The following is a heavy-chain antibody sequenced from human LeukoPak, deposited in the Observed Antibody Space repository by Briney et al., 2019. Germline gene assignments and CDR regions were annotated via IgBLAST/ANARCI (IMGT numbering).Heavy chain of an antibody. CDR2: ISSSGSI. V-gene: IGHV3-48*02. J-gene: IGHJ4*02. CDR3: ARRFDS. CDR1: GFTFSSYG. Sequence: GGSLRLSCVASGFTFSSYGMNWVRQAPGKGLEWVSYISSSGSIYYADSVKGRFTISRDNAKNSLYLQMNSLRDEDTAVYYCARRFDSWGQGTLVAVSS.